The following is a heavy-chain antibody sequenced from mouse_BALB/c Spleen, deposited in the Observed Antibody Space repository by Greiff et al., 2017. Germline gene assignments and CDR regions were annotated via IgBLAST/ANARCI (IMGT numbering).Heavy chain of an antibody. CDR3: TRGFYYYGSEAWFAY. J-gene: IGHJ3*01. Sequence: EVQGVESGGGLVQPGGSLRLSCATSGFTFSSYTMSWVRQTPEKRLEWVATISSGGSYTYYPDSVKGRFTISRDNAKNTLYLQMSSLKSEDTAMYYCTRGFYYYGSEAWFAYWGQGTLVTVSA. D-gene: IGHD1-1*01. V-gene: IGHV5-6-4*01. CDR2: ISSGGSYT. CDR1: GFTFSSYT.